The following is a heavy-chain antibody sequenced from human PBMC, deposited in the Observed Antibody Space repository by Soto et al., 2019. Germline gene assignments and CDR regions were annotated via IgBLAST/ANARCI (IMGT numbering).Heavy chain of an antibody. J-gene: IGHJ4*02. Sequence: QVQLQESGPGLVKPSQTLSLTCNVSGGSVSSGGYYWSWIRQHPGKGLEWIGYIYYTGITYYNPSLQSRVTISLGTSKNLFSLTLTSVAAADTAIYSCASDPTVPSGFDSWGQGTLVTVSS. V-gene: IGHV4-31*03. D-gene: IGHD4-17*01. CDR1: GGSVSSGGYY. CDR3: ASDPTVPSGFDS. CDR2: IYYTGIT.